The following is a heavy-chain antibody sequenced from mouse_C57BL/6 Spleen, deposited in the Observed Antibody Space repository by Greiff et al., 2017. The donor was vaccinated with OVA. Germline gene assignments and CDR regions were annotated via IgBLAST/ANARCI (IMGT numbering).Heavy chain of an antibody. CDR3: VRQGPLYYFDY. V-gene: IGHV10-1*01. CDR2: IRSKSNNYAT. Sequence: EVKLMESGGGLVQPKGSLKLSCAASGFSFNTYAMNWVRQAPGKGLEWVARIRSKSNNYATYYADSVKDRFTISRDDSESMLYLQMNNLKTEDTAMYYCVRQGPLYYFDYWGQGTTLTVSS. J-gene: IGHJ2*01. D-gene: IGHD3-3*01. CDR1: GFSFNTYA.